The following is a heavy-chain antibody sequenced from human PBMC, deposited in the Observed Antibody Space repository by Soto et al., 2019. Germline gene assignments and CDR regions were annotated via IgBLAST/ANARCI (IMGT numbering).Heavy chain of an antibody. CDR1: CGSFSGYY. D-gene: IGHD3-22*01. CDR2: INHSGST. CDR3: ARPTYYYDSSGPPGY. Sequence: SETQSLTCAVYCGSFSGYYWSWIRQPPGKGLEWIGEINHSGSTNYNPSLKSRVTMSVDTSKNQFSLKLSSVTAADTAVYYCARPTYYYDSSGPPGYWGQGTLVTVSS. V-gene: IGHV4-34*01. J-gene: IGHJ4*02.